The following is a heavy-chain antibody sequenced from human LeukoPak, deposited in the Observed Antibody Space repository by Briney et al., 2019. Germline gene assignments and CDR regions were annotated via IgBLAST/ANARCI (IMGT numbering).Heavy chain of an antibody. CDR2: ITWNSGII. D-gene: IGHD6-19*01. V-gene: IGHV3-9*01. J-gene: IGHJ4*02. CDR3: AKDYSVAGDYFDY. Sequence: SLGLPLSASGFPFHDYAMHWVRQGPGKGLGWVSGITWNSGIIGYADSVKGRFTISRDNAKNSLYLQMNSLRAEDTALYYCAKDYSVAGDYFDYWGQGTLVTVSS. CDR1: GFPFHDYA.